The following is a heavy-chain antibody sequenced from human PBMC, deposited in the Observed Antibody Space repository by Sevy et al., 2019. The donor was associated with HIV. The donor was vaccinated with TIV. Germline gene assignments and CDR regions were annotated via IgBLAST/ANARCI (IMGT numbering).Heavy chain of an antibody. J-gene: IGHJ4*02. CDR3: AREGWGGAARPNYFDY. CDR2: ISSSSRYI. D-gene: IGHD6-6*01. Sequence: GGSLRLSCAASGFMFSSDSMNGVRQAPGKGLEWVSSISSSSRYIYYADSVKGRFTISRDNAKNSLSLQMNSLRAEGTAGYYCAREGWGGAARPNYFDYWGQGTLVTVSS. CDR1: GFMFSSDS. V-gene: IGHV3-21*01.